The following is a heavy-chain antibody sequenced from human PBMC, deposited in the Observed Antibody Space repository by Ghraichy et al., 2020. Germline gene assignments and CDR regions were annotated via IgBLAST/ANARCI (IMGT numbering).Heavy chain of an antibody. CDR2: MNPNSGNT. CDR1: GYTFTSYD. CDR3: ARAQYYYGSGSSRYGMDV. J-gene: IGHJ6*02. Sequence: ASVKVSCKASGYTFTSYDINWVRQATGQGLEWMGWMNPNSGNTGYAQKFQGRVTMTRNTSISTAYMELSSLRSEDTAVYYCARAQYYYGSGSSRYGMDVWGQGTTVTVSS. V-gene: IGHV1-8*01. D-gene: IGHD3-10*01.